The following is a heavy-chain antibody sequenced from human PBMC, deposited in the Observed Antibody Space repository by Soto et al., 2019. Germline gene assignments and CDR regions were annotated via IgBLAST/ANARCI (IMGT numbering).Heavy chain of an antibody. D-gene: IGHD3-10*01. CDR1: GFTFSSYS. CDR2: ISSSSSYI. Sequence: EVQLVESGGGLVKPGGSLRLSCAASGFTFSSYSMNWVRQAPGKGLEWVSSISSSSSYIYYADSVKGRFTISRDNAKNSLYLQMNSLRGEDTAVYYCARDPEGVTMVRGVIMGGYYYYMDVWGKGTTVTVSS. J-gene: IGHJ6*03. CDR3: ARDPEGVTMVRGVIMGGYYYYMDV. V-gene: IGHV3-21*01.